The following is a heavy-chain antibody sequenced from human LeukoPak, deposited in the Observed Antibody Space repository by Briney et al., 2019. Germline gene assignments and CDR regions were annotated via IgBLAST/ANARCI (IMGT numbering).Heavy chain of an antibody. CDR3: ARAGNIAVLVDASDI. J-gene: IGHJ3*02. D-gene: IGHD2-15*01. CDR1: GYTFTSYG. Sequence: GASVKVSCKASGYTFTSYGISWVRQAPGQGLEWMGWISAYNGNTNYAQKLQGRVTMTTDTSTSTAYMELRSLRSDDTAVYYCARAGNIAVLVDASDIWGQGTMVTVSS. CDR2: ISAYNGNT. V-gene: IGHV1-18*01.